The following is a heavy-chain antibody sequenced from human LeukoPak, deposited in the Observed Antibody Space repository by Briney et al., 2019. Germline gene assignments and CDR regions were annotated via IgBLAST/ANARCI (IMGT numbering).Heavy chain of an antibody. J-gene: IGHJ4*02. Sequence: GGSLRLFCAASGFTFNYYSMHWVRQAPGKGLEWVSLISGDGGTTSYADSVKGRFTISRDNSKNSLYLQMNSLRTEDTALYYCAKDHRGTGDYWGQGTLVTVSS. CDR3: AKDHRGTGDY. CDR2: ISGDGGTT. CDR1: GFTFNYYS. V-gene: IGHV3-43*02. D-gene: IGHD3-10*01.